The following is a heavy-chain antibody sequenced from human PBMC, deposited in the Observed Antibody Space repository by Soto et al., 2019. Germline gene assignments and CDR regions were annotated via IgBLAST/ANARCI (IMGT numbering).Heavy chain of an antibody. Sequence: QVQLVQSGDEVKKPGASVKVSCKASGYIFVNYGIACVRQAPGQGLEWMGWISPYTGNTHSATKVQGRLTMTTDTSTSTAYMDLGSRTSDDTAVYYCVMVDNYVTPTPQDVWGHGTTVTVSS. V-gene: IGHV1-18*01. CDR3: VMVDNYVTPTPQDV. CDR2: ISPYTGNT. J-gene: IGHJ6*02. CDR1: GYIFVNYG. D-gene: IGHD3-16*01.